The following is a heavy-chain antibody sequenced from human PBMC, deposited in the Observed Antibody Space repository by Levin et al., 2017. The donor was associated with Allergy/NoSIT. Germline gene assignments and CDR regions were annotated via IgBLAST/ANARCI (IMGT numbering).Heavy chain of an antibody. CDR1: GGSISSSSYY. CDR3: ARLLKGWPRVVVAAID. Sequence: SETLSLTCTVSGGSISSSSYYWGWIRQPPGKGLEWIGSIYYSGSTYYNPSLKSRVTISVDTSKNQFSLKLSSVTAADTAVYYCARLLKGWPRVVVAAIDWGQGTLVTVSS. CDR2: IYYSGST. V-gene: IGHV4-39*01. J-gene: IGHJ4*02. D-gene: IGHD2-15*01.